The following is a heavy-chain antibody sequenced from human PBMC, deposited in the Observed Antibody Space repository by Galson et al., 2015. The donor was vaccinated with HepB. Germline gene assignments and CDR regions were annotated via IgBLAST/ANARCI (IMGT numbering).Heavy chain of an antibody. J-gene: IGHJ4*02. CDR2: TSSDGPGA. V-gene: IGHV3-74*01. CDR1: GFPFGSYW. CDR3: ARGRDSSSWTLVPNYFDY. Sequence: PLRLSCAASGFPFGSYWMHCVRQAPGKGLAWVSRTSSDGPGASSADSLMGRFTISRDSAQNTLYLPMTSLGAEDSAVYYCARGRDSSSWTLVPNYFDYWGQGALVTVPS. D-gene: IGHD6-13*01.